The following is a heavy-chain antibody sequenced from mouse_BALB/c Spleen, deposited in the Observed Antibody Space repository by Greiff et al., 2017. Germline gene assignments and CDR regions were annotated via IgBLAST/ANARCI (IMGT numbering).Heavy chain of an antibody. CDR1: GFTFSSYA. CDR3: ARGRTTVVPFDY. D-gene: IGHD1-1*01. Sequence: EVQGVESGGGLVKPGGSLKLSCAASGFTFSSYAMSWVRQTPEKRLEWVASISSGGSTYYPDSVKGRFTISRDNARNILYLQMSSLRSEDTAMYYCARGRTTVVPFDYWGQGTTLTVSS. J-gene: IGHJ2*01. CDR2: ISSGGST. V-gene: IGHV5-6-5*01.